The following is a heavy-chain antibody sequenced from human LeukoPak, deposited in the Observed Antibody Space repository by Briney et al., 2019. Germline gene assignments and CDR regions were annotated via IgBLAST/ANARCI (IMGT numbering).Heavy chain of an antibody. CDR2: ISGSGST. V-gene: IGHV3-66*01. J-gene: IGHJ4*02. CDR1: GFVVSGNH. Sequence: GGSMRLSCAASGFVVSGNHMTWVRQAPGKGLEWVSVISGSGSTFYADSVKGRLTISRDISKNTVYLQMNNLRAEDTAVYYCAGYGGYSFWGQGTLVTVSS. CDR3: AGYGGYSF. D-gene: IGHD4-23*01.